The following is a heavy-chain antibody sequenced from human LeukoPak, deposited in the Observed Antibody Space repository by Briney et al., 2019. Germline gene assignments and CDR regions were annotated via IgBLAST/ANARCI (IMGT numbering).Heavy chain of an antibody. CDR1: GYTFTGYY. D-gene: IGHD3-10*01. J-gene: IGHJ4*02. V-gene: IGHV1-2*02. CDR3: ARDHRALWFGESGEDY. CDR2: INPNSGGT. Sequence: ASVKVSCKASGYTFTGYYMHWVRQAPGQGLEWMGWINPNSGGTNYAQKFQGRVTMTRDTSISTAYMELSRLRSDDTAVYYCARDHRALWFGESGEDYWGQGTLVTVSS.